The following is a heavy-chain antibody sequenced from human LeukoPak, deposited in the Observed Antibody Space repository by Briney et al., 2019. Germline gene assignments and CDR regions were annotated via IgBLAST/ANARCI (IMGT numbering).Heavy chain of an antibody. J-gene: IGHJ4*02. CDR1: GFTFSSYA. Sequence: PGRSLRLSCAASGFTFSSYAMSWVRQAPGKGLEWVSAISGSGGSIYYADSVKGRFTISRDNSKNTLYLQMNSLRAEDTAVYYCAHTYYYDSSGYSSFDYWGQGTLVTVSS. D-gene: IGHD3-22*01. V-gene: IGHV3-23*01. CDR2: ISGSGGSI. CDR3: AHTYYYDSSGYSSFDY.